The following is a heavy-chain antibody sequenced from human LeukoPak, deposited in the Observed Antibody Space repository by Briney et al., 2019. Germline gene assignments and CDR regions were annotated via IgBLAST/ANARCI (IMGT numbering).Heavy chain of an antibody. J-gene: IGHJ4*02. V-gene: IGHV3-15*01. CDR3: AAVLANYYYDFDY. D-gene: IGHD3-22*01. CDR2: IKSKTDGGTT. CDR1: GFAFSNAW. Sequence: KTGGSLRLSCAASGFAFSNAWMTWVRQAPGKGLEWVGRIKSKTDGGTTDYAAPVKGRFTISRDDSKNTLYLQMDSLKTEDTAVYYCAAVLANYYYDFDYWGQGTLVTVSS.